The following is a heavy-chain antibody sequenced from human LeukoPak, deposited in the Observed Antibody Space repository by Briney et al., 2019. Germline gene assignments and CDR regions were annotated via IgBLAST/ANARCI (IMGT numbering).Heavy chain of an antibody. J-gene: IGHJ4*02. Sequence: PGGSLRLSCAASGFTFSSYSMNWVRQAPGKGLEWVSSISSSSSYVYYADSVKGRFTISRDNAKNSLYLQMNSLRAEDTAVYYCARAFILTGSPFDYWGQGTLVTVSS. CDR1: GFTFSSYS. D-gene: IGHD3-9*01. CDR2: ISSSSSYV. V-gene: IGHV3-21*01. CDR3: ARAFILTGSPFDY.